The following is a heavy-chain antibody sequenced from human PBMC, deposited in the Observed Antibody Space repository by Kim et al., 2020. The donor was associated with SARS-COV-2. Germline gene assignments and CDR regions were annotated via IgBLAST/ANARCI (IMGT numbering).Heavy chain of an antibody. D-gene: IGHD3-10*01. CDR3: AKGSENYYNRPVDY. J-gene: IGHJ4*02. Sequence: NPSLKSRVTISVDTSKNQFSLKLSSVTAADTAVYYCAKGSENYYNRPVDYWGQGTLVTVSS. V-gene: IGHV4-39*01.